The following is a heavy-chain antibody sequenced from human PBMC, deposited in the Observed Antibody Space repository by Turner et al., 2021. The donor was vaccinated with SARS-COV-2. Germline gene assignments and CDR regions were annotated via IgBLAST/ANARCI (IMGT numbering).Heavy chain of an antibody. D-gene: IGHD3-10*02. Sequence: QVQLVESGGGVVQPGRSRRLSCAASGFTFSTYVMPWFRQAPGKGVEWVAIISYDGSNKYYADSVKGRFTISRDNSKNTLYLQMNSLGAEDTAVYYCAKMMFGGWSGFDYWGQGTLVTVSS. CDR3: AKMMFGGWSGFDY. V-gene: IGHV3-30*18. J-gene: IGHJ4*02. CDR1: GFTFSTYV. CDR2: ISYDGSNK.